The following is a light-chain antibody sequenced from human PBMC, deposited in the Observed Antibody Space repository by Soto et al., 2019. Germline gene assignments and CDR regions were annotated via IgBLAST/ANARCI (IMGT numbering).Light chain of an antibody. V-gene: IGKV3-11*01. CDR3: QQRNSWPLT. J-gene: IGKJ4*01. CDR2: DST. CDR1: QSVSRY. Sequence: EIVLTQSPATLSLSPGERATLSCRTSQSVSRYLAWYQHKPGQAPRLLIYDSTDRATGLPARFSGSGSGTDFTLTINSLEHADFAVYYCQQRNSWPLTFGGGTTVEIK.